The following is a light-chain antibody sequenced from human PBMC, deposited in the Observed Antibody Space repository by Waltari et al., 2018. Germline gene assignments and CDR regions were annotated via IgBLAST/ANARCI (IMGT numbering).Light chain of an antibody. CDR3: QQYNSFWT. CDR1: QSINNW. CDR2: DAS. J-gene: IGKJ1*01. Sequence: DIQMTQSPSTLPASVGDRATITCRASQSINNWLAWFQQKPGKAPKLLIYDASSLESGVPSRFSGSGSGTEFTLTISSLQPDDFATYYCQQYNSFWTFGQGTKVEIK. V-gene: IGKV1-5*01.